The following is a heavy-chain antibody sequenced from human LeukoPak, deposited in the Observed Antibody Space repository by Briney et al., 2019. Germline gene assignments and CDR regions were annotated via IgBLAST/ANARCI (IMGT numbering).Heavy chain of an antibody. Sequence: GRSLRLSCAASGFTFDDYAMHWVRQAPGKGLEWVSGISWNSGSIGYAVSVMGRFTISRDNAKNSLYLQMNSLRAEDTAVYYCARVWVGALDYWGQGTLVTVSS. D-gene: IGHD1-26*01. V-gene: IGHV3-9*01. J-gene: IGHJ4*02. CDR3: ARVWVGALDY. CDR1: GFTFDDYA. CDR2: ISWNSGSI.